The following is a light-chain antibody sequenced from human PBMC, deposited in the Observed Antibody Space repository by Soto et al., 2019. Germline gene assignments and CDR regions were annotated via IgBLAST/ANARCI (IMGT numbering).Light chain of an antibody. CDR3: CSYAGSYTWV. CDR1: SDDVGGYNY. Sequence: QSVLTQPASVSGSPGQSITIACTGTSDDVGGYNYVSWYQQHPGKAPKLMIYDVSKRPSGVPDRFSGSKSGNTASLTISGLQAEDEADYYCCSYAGSYTWVFGGGTKLTVL. CDR2: DVS. J-gene: IGLJ3*02. V-gene: IGLV2-11*01.